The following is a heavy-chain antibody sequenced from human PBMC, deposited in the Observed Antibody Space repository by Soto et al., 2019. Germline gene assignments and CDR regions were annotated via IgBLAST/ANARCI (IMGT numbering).Heavy chain of an antibody. CDR2: ISASGGST. D-gene: IGHD1-26*01. V-gene: IGHV3-23*01. CDR3: AKVLSSGSYSGALEY. Sequence: GSLRLSCVASGFSITSFAMSWVRQAPGKGLEWASAISASGGSTYADSVKGRFTISRDNSKNTLYLQMNSLRVEDTAVYYCAKVLSSGSYSGALEYWGRGALVTVSS. CDR1: GFSITSFA. J-gene: IGHJ4*02.